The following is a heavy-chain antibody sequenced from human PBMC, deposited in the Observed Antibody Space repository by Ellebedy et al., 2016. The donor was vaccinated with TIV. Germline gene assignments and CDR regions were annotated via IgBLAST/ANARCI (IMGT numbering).Heavy chain of an antibody. CDR2: LTSSYSDI. CDR1: GFNIDSYT. CDR3: ARGSTPGFIWSGPYFDR. Sequence: GESLKISCAASGFNIDSYTMNWIRQAPGEGLEWVPSLTSSYSDIYYADSVKGRFTISSDTATNSLLLDMDGLGDEDTAVYYCARGSTPGFIWSGPYFDRWGPGTLVTVSS. V-gene: IGHV3-21*06. J-gene: IGHJ5*02. D-gene: IGHD3-3*01.